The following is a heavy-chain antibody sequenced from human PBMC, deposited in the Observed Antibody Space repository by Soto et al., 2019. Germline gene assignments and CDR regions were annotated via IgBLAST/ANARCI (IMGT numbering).Heavy chain of an antibody. V-gene: IGHV3-23*01. D-gene: IGHD2-15*01. Sequence: GGSLRLSCAASGFTFSSYAMSWVRQAPGKGLEWVSAISGSGGSTYYADSVKGRFTISRDNSKNTLYLQMNSLRAEDTAVYYCAKDSPFGYCSGGSCYSGYYYYYGMDVWGQGTTVTVS. CDR2: ISGSGGST. CDR3: AKDSPFGYCSGGSCYSGYYYYYGMDV. J-gene: IGHJ6*02. CDR1: GFTFSSYA.